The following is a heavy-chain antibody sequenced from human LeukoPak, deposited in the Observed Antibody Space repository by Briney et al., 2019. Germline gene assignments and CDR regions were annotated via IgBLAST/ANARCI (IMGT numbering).Heavy chain of an antibody. CDR3: ARLAPRIAARPDY. V-gene: IGHV4-39*01. CDR1: GGSISSGSYY. CDR2: IYYSGST. Sequence: SETLSLTCTVSGGSISSGSYYWGWIRQPPGKALGWIGSIYYSGSTYYNPSLKSRVTISVDTSKNQFSLKLSSVTAADTAVYYCARLAPRIAARPDYWGQGTLVTVSS. J-gene: IGHJ4*02. D-gene: IGHD6-6*01.